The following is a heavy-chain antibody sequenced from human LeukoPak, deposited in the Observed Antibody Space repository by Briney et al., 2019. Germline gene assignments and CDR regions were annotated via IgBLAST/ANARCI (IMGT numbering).Heavy chain of an antibody. CDR3: AREPRTEYSYDSKPAGLYFDY. V-gene: IGHV1-2*02. CDR2: INPNSGGT. J-gene: IGHJ4*02. CDR1: GYTFTCYY. Sequence: ASVKVSCKTSGYTFTCYYMHWVRQAPGQGREWMGWINPNSGGTNYAQKFQGRVTMTRDTSISTAYMELSRLRSDETAVYYCAREPRTEYSYDSKPAGLYFDYWGQGTLVTVSS. D-gene: IGHD3-22*01.